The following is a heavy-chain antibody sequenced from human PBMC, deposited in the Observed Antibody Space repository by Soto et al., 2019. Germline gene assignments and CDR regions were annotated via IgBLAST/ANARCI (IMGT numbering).Heavy chain of an antibody. J-gene: IGHJ4*02. CDR3: AHRVLRTDSEVVPPTDSYFDF. Sequence: QITLNESGPTLVKPRQTLTLTCTFSGFSLTTSGVGVGWIRQSPGKAPEWLALIYWDDDKRYSPSLKTRLTVTNDTSKNLVVLTIADLDPADTATYYCAHRVLRTDSEVVPPTDSYFDFWRQGTPVAVSS. CDR1: GFSLTTSGVG. V-gene: IGHV2-5*02. D-gene: IGHD3-22*01. CDR2: IYWDDDK.